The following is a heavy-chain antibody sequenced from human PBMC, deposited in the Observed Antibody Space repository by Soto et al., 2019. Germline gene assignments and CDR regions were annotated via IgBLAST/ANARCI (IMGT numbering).Heavy chain of an antibody. Sequence: PSETLSLTCTVSGGSISSSSYYWGWIRQPPGKGLEWIGSIYYSGSTYYNPSLKSRVTISVDTSKKQFSLRTEDMAVYYCARHKPFGYRMDGWGQGNTVTVSS. CDR1: GGSISSSSYY. D-gene: IGHD3-16*01. V-gene: IGHV4-39*01. CDR3: ARHKPFGYRMDG. J-gene: IGHJ6*02. CDR2: IYYSGST.